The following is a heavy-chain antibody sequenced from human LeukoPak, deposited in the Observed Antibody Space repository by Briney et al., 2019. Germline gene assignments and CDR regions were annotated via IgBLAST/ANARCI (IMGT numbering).Heavy chain of an antibody. CDR1: GFTFSSYE. Sequence: LAGGSLRLSCAASGFTFSSYEMNWVRQAPGKGLEWVSYISSSGSTIYYADSVKGRFTISRDNAKNSLYLQMNSLRAEDTAVYYCAEPGITMIGGVWGKGTTVTISS. J-gene: IGHJ6*04. CDR3: AEPGITMIGGV. CDR2: ISSSGSTI. D-gene: IGHD3-10*02. V-gene: IGHV3-48*03.